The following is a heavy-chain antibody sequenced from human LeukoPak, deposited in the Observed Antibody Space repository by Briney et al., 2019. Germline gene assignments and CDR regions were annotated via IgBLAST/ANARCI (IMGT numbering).Heavy chain of an antibody. J-gene: IGHJ4*02. Sequence: ASVKVSCKASGYTFTSYDINWVRQAPGQGLEWMGWINPNSGGTNYAQKFQGRVTMTRDTSISTAYMELSRLRSDDTAVYYCAREGGTTGTWGDYWGQGTLVTVSS. CDR3: AREGGTTGTWGDY. V-gene: IGHV1-2*02. D-gene: IGHD1-1*01. CDR2: INPNSGGT. CDR1: GYTFTSYD.